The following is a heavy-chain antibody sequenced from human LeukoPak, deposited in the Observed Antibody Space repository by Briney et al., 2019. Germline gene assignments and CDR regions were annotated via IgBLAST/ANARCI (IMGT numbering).Heavy chain of an antibody. V-gene: IGHV4-39*01. CDR2: IYYSGST. CDR3: ARQGVSVAAAGINWFDP. D-gene: IGHD6-13*01. J-gene: IGHJ5*02. CDR1: GGSISSSSYN. Sequence: SETLSLTCTVSGGSISSSSYNWGWIRQPPGKGLEWIGSIYYSGSTYYNPSLKSRVTISVDTSKNQFSLKLSSVTAADTAVYYCARQGVSVAAAGINWFDPWGQGTLVTVSS.